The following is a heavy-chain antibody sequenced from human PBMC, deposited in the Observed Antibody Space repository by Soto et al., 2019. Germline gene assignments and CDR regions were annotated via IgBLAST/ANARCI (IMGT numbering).Heavy chain of an antibody. Sequence: QVQLVQSGAEVKKPGASVKVSCKASGYTFTSYDINWVRQATGQGLEWMGWMNPNSGNTGYAQKFQGRVTMTRNTSISTAYMELRRLRSEDTAVYYCARRASNRNKRGSNWFEPWGQGNLVTVSS. J-gene: IGHJ5*02. D-gene: IGHD1-20*01. CDR1: GYTFTSYD. V-gene: IGHV1-8*01. CDR3: ARRASNRNKRGSNWFEP. CDR2: MNPNSGNT.